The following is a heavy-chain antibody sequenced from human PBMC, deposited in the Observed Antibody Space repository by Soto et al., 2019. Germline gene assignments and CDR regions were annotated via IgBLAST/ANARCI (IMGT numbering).Heavy chain of an antibody. CDR1: GLGYSSNA. CDR3: AKADASGYNSLLFDI. D-gene: IGHD6-25*01. V-gene: IGHV3-23*01. CDR2: ISGSGGDS. J-gene: IGHJ4*02. Sequence: GRPLRLTWAASGLGYSSNARCWMHQAKGKGLEWVSAISGSGGDSYYAESVKGRFSISRDNSKNTVFVEMTRLRAEDTAIYYFAKADASGYNSLLFDIWGQGTLVSVSS.